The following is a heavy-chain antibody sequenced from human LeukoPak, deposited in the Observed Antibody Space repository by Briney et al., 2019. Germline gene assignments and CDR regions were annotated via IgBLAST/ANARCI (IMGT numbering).Heavy chain of an antibody. J-gene: IGHJ4*02. CDR2: IYYSGST. V-gene: IGHV4-39*01. Sequence: SETLSLTCTVAGGSISSSSYYWGWIRQPPGKGLEWIGSIYYSGSTYYNPSLKSRVTISVDTSKNQFSLKLSSVTAADTAVYYCARHATNYDFWSGYYWGQGTLVTVSS. CDR1: GGSISSSSYY. CDR3: ARHATNYDFWSGYY. D-gene: IGHD3-3*01.